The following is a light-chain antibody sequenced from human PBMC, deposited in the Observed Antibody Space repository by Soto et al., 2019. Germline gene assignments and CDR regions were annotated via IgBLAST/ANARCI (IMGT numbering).Light chain of an antibody. V-gene: IGKV1-39*01. J-gene: IGKJ1*01. CDR2: AAS. CDR1: QNTDIY. CDR3: QQSRSTPWT. Sequence: DLQMTQSPASLSASIGDTVTIACRASQNTDIYLNWYQHKPGTGPKLLIYAASGLKTGVPSRFSGSGSGTDFSLTISSLHPEDFATYYCQQSRSTPWTFGQGTKVDIK.